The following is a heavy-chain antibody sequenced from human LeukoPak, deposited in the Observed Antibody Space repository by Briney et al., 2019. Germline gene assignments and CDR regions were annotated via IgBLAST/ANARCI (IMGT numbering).Heavy chain of an antibody. V-gene: IGHV1-46*01. J-gene: IGHJ3*02. CDR1: GYTFSSYY. Sequence: GASLKVSCKASGYTFSSYYMHCVRQAPGQGLEWMGIINPSGGGTSYAQKFQGRVTMTGDTSTSTVYMDLSSLRSEDTAMYYCARGYYDTRGSAFDIWGQGTMVTVSS. D-gene: IGHD3-22*01. CDR2: INPSGGGT. CDR3: ARGYYDTRGSAFDI.